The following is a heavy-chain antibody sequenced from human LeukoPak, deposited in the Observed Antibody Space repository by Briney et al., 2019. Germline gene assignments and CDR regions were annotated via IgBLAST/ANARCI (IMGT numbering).Heavy chain of an antibody. V-gene: IGHV1-24*01. CDR3: ARGIAAAVDFDY. D-gene: IGHD6-13*01. CDR2: FDPEDGET. CDR1: GYTLTELS. J-gene: IGHJ4*02. Sequence: ASVKVSCKVSGYTLTELSMHWVRQAPGKGLEWMGGFDPEDGETIYAQKFQGRVTMTEDTSTDTAYMELSSLRSDDTAVCYCARGIAAAVDFDYWGQGTLVTVSS.